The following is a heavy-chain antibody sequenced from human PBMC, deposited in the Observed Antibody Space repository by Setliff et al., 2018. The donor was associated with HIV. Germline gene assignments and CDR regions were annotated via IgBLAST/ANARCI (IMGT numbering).Heavy chain of an antibody. CDR2: IDPDRGET. J-gene: IGHJ4*02. V-gene: IGHV1-69-2*01. D-gene: IGHD3-16*02. CDR3: AKDQYDYVWGSYLTCDY. CDR1: GYTFPGYY. Sequence: ASVKVSCKVSGYTFPGYYMQWVRQAPGKGLEWMGLIDPDRGETVYAEKFQGRVTITADRSKDIAYMKLNSLRAEDTAVYYCAKDQYDYVWGSYLTCDYWGQGTLVTVSS.